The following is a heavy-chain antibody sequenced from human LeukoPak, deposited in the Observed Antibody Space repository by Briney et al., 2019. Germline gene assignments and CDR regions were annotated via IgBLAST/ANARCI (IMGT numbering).Heavy chain of an antibody. V-gene: IGHV3-23*01. CDR3: AKELISSSWPAEYFQH. D-gene: IGHD6-13*01. J-gene: IGHJ1*01. CDR1: GFTFSSYA. Sequence: GGSLRLFCAASGFTFSSYAMSWVRQAPGKGLEWVSAISGSGGSTYYADSVKGRFTISRDNSKNTLYLQMNSLRAEDTAVYYCAKELISSSWPAEYFQHWGQGTLVTVSS. CDR2: ISGSGGST.